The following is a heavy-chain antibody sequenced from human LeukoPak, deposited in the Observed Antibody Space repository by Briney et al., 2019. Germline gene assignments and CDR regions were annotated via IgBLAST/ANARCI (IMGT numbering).Heavy chain of an antibody. CDR1: GGSISSYY. CDR2: IYYSGST. CDR3: AREGGGYCSSTSCLYYYYYGMDV. V-gene: IGHV4-59*01. D-gene: IGHD2-2*01. Sequence: SETLSLTCTVSGGSISSYYWSWIRQPPGKGLEWIGYIYYSGSTNYNPSLKGRVTISVDTSKNQFSLKLSSVTAADTAVYYCAREGGGYCSSTSCLYYYYYGMDVWGQGTTVTVSS. J-gene: IGHJ6*02.